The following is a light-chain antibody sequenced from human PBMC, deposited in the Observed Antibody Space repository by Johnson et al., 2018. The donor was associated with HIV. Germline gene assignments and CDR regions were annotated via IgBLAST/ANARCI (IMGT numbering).Light chain of an antibody. CDR2: ENN. V-gene: IGLV1-51*02. CDR1: SSNIGNNY. Sequence: QSVLTQPPSVSAAPGQKVTISCSGSSSNIGNNYVSWYQQLPGTSPKLLIYENNKRPSGIPDRFSGSKSGTSATLGITGLQTGDEAEYYCGTWDSSLSAGVFGTVTKVTVL. J-gene: IGLJ1*01. CDR3: GTWDSSLSAGV.